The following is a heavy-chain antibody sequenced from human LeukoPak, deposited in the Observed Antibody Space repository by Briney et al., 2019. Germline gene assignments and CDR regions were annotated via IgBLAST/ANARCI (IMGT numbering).Heavy chain of an antibody. V-gene: IGHV3-53*01. Sequence: GGSLRLSCAASGFTFSSYAMSWVRQAPGKGLEWVSVIYSGGSTYYADSVKGRFTISRDNSKNTLYLQMNSLRAEDTAVYYCARSVRYSSSYYFDYWGQGTLVTVSS. J-gene: IGHJ4*02. CDR3: ARSVRYSSSYYFDY. CDR1: GFTFSSYA. CDR2: IYSGGST. D-gene: IGHD6-13*01.